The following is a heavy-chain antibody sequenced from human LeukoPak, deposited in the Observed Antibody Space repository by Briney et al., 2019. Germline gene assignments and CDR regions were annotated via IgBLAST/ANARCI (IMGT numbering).Heavy chain of an antibody. D-gene: IGHD2-21*02. J-gene: IGHJ4*02. CDR3: ARGRGDSSLDYFDY. CDR2: INHSGST. Sequence: SSETLSLTCAVYGGSFSGYYWSWIRQPPGKGLEWIGEINHSGSTNYNPSLKSRVTISVDTSKNQFSLKLSSVTAADTAVYYCARGRGDSSLDYFDYWGQGTLVTVSS. CDR1: GGSFSGYY. V-gene: IGHV4-34*01.